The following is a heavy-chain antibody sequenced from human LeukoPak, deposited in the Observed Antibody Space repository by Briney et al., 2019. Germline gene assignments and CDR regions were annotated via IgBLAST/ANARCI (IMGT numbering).Heavy chain of an antibody. V-gene: IGHV3-48*01. CDR1: GFTFSSYS. J-gene: IGHJ4*02. CDR2: ISSSSSTI. Sequence: GGSLRLSCAASGFTFSSYSMNWVRQAPGKGLEWVSYISSSSSTIYYADSVKGRFTISRDNAKNSLYLQMNSLRAEDTAVYYGARVSYDFWSGYYTDYWGQGTLVTVSS. CDR3: ARVSYDFWSGYYTDY. D-gene: IGHD3-3*01.